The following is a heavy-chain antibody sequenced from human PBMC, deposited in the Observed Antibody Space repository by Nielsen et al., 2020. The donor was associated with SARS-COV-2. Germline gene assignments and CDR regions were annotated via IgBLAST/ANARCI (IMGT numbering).Heavy chain of an antibody. CDR2: IYPGDSDT. J-gene: IGHJ3*02. D-gene: IGHD3-10*01. CDR1: GYSFTSYW. Sequence: GESLKISCKGSGYSFTSYWIGWVRQMPGKGLEWMGIIYPGDSDTRYSQSFQGQVTISADKSISTAYLQWSSLKASDTAMYYWARLVASHYSGSCRECPADIWGQGTMVTVSS. V-gene: IGHV5-51*01. CDR3: ARLVASHYSGSCRECPADI.